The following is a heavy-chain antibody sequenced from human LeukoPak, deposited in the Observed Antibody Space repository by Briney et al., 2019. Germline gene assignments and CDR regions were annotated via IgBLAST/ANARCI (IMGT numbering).Heavy chain of an antibody. CDR1: GYTFRDYG. D-gene: IGHD3-3*01. J-gene: IGHJ4*02. CDR2: INWNGGGT. V-gene: IGHV3-20*04. CDR3: ARDPNDFWSGYWYYFDY. Sequence: GGSLRLSCAASGYTFRDYGMSWVRQVPGKGLEWVFGINWNGGGTGYADSVKGRFTISRDNDKNSLYLQMNSLRAEDTALYYCARDPNDFWSGYWYYFDYWGQGTLVTVSS.